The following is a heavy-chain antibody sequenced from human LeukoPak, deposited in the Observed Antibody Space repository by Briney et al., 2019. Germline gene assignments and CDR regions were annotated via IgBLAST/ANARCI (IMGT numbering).Heavy chain of an antibody. V-gene: IGHV4-34*01. D-gene: IGHD3-3*01. CDR2: INHSGST. CDR1: GGSFSGYY. Sequence: SETLSLTCAVYGGSFSGYYWSWIRQPPGKGLEWIGEINHSGSTNYNPSLKSRVTISVDTSKNQFSLKLSSVTAADTAVYYCATVHYDFWSGYYTGSFDYWGQGTLVTVSS. CDR3: ATVHYDFWSGYYTGSFDY. J-gene: IGHJ4*02.